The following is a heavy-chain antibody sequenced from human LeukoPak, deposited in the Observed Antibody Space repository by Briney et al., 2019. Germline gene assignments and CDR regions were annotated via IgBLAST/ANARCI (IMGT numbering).Heavy chain of an antibody. CDR3: TIEDKSSGWFSYFDL. CDR1: GFTFSSYA. J-gene: IGHJ2*01. CDR2: ISGSGGST. D-gene: IGHD6-19*01. V-gene: IGHV3-23*01. Sequence: GGSLRLSCAASGFTFSSYAMSWVRQAPGKGLEWVSAISGSGGSTYYADSVKGRFTISRDNSKNTLYLQMNSLRAEDTAVYYCTIEDKSSGWFSYFDLWGRGALVTVSS.